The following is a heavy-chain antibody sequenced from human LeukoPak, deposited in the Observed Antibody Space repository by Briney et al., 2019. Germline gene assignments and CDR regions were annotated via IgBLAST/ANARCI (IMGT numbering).Heavy chain of an antibody. CDR2: IIHIFGTA. V-gene: IGHV1-69*05. CDR1: GGTFSSYA. J-gene: IGHJ4*02. D-gene: IGHD3-22*01. Sequence: SVKVSCKASGGTFSSYAISWVRQAPGQGLEWMGRIIHIFGTANYAQKFQGRVTITTDESTSTAYMELSSLRSEDTAVYYCASHYYDSSGYYFRPYYFDYWGQGTLVTVSS. CDR3: ASHYYDSSGYYFRPYYFDY.